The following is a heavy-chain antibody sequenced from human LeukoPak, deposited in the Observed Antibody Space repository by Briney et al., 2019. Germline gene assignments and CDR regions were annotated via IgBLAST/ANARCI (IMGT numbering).Heavy chain of an antibody. D-gene: IGHD6-19*01. J-gene: IGHJ3*02. Sequence: ASVNVSCKASGYTFTSYYMHWVRQAPGQGREWMGIINPSGGSTSYAQKFQGRVTMTRDTSTSTVYMELSSLSSEDTAVYYCARGGRERYSSGWTDAFDIWGQGTMVTVSS. CDR1: GYTFTSYY. CDR3: ARGGRERYSSGWTDAFDI. CDR2: INPSGGST. V-gene: IGHV1-46*01.